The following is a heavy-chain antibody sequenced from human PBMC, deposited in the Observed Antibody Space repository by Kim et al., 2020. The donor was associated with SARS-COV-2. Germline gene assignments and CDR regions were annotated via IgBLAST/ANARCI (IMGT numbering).Heavy chain of an antibody. Sequence: SETLSLTCAVSGGSISSSDWWSWVRQPPGKGLEWIGEIYHSGSTNYNQSLKRRVTISVDKSKNQFSLKLSSVTAADTAIYYCARLQLQTPRRIVTTVVNRGTYYFDYWGQGTLVTVSS. CDR1: GGSISSSDW. V-gene: IGHV4-4*02. J-gene: IGHJ4*02. CDR2: IYHSGST. CDR3: ARLQLQTPRRIVTTVVNRGTYYFDY. D-gene: IGHD4-17*01.